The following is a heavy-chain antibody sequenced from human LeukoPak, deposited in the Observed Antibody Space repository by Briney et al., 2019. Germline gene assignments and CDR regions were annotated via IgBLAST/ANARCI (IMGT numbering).Heavy chain of an antibody. V-gene: IGHV4-39*01. J-gene: IGHJ4*02. D-gene: IGHD6-19*01. CDR1: GGSISSSSYY. CDR2: IYYSGST. CDR3: ARHTPYSSGWYFDS. Sequence: SETLSLTCTVSGGSISSSSYYWGWKRQPPGKGLEWIGSIYYSGSTYYNPSLKSRVTISVDTSKNQFSLKLSSVTAADTAVYYCARHTPYSSGWYFDSWGQGTLVTVSS.